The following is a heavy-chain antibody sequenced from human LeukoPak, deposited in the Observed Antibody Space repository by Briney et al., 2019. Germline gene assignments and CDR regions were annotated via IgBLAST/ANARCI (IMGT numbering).Heavy chain of an antibody. CDR1: GGSMYNYY. D-gene: IGHD3-16*01. V-gene: IGHV4-4*07. CDR3: ARARAAANTYADY. CDR2: IYTSEST. Sequence: PSETLSLTCTVSGGSMYNYYWTWIRQSAGKGLEWIGRIYTSESTYYNPSLKSRVTMSIDTSKNQSSLKLSSVTAADTAIYYCARARAAANTYADYWGQGTPVTVSS. J-gene: IGHJ4*02.